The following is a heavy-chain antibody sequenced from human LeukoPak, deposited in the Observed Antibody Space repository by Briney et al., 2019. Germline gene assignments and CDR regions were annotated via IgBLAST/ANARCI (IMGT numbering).Heavy chain of an antibody. D-gene: IGHD6-13*01. Sequence: SMKVSCKASGGTFSSYAVNWVRQAPGQGLERMGGIIPIFGTPDYAQKFQGRVTIIRDESTSTAHMELSSLRSEDTAVYYCASPVIAAAGHGAFNIWGQGTMVTVSS. J-gene: IGHJ3*02. CDR1: GGTFSSYA. V-gene: IGHV1-69*05. CDR2: IIPIFGTP. CDR3: ASPVIAAAGHGAFNI.